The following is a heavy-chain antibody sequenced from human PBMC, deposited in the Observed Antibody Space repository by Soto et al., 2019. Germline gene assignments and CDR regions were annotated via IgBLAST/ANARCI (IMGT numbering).Heavy chain of an antibody. Sequence: SETLSLTXTVSGGSISSYYWSWIRQPPGKGLEWIGYIYYSGSTNYNPSLKSRVTISVDTSKNQFSLKLSSVTAADTAVYYCARTTYYYDSSGYYGYYFDYWGQGTLVTVSS. CDR3: ARTTYYYDSSGYYGYYFDY. CDR1: GGSISSYY. J-gene: IGHJ4*02. D-gene: IGHD3-22*01. V-gene: IGHV4-59*01. CDR2: IYYSGST.